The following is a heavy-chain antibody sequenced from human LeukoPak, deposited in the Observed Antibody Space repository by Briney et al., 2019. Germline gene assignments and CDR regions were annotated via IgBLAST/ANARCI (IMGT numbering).Heavy chain of an antibody. Sequence: GGSLRLSCAASGFTFSSYGMHWVRQAPGKGLEWVAFIRYDGSNKYYADSVKGRFTISRDNSKNTLYLQMNSLRTEDTAVYYCARSPSYYDYVWGTYGKFDYWGQGTLVTVSS. J-gene: IGHJ4*02. D-gene: IGHD3-16*01. CDR2: IRYDGSNK. V-gene: IGHV3-30*02. CDR1: GFTFSSYG. CDR3: ARSPSYYDYVWGTYGKFDY.